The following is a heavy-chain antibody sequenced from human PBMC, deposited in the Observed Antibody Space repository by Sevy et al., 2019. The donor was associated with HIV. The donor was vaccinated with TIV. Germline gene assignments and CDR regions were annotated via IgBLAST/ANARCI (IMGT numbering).Heavy chain of an antibody. CDR1: GYNVTDYY. D-gene: IGHD3-16*01. J-gene: IGHJ4*02. Sequence: ASVKVSCKASGYNVTDYYMHWVRQAPGQGLEWMGWINPNSGDTNYAQKFQDRVTMTRDTSISTAYMELRRLRSDDTAVFYCASFANAADTQDYWGQGTLVTVSS. CDR2: INPNSGDT. V-gene: IGHV1-2*02. CDR3: ASFANAADTQDY.